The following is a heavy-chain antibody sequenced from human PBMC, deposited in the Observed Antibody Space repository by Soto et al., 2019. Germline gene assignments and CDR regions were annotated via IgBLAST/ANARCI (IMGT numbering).Heavy chain of an antibody. CDR3: TTRRGYCSGGSCYHYYYYYGMDV. CDR2: IKSKTDGGTT. V-gene: IGHV3-15*07. CDR1: GFTFSNAW. D-gene: IGHD2-15*01. J-gene: IGHJ6*02. Sequence: GGSLRLSCAASGFTFSNAWMNWVRQAPGKGLEWVGRIKSKTDGGTTDYAAPVKGRFTISRDDSKNTLYLQMNSLKTEDTAVYYCTTRRGYCSGGSCYHYYYYYGMDVWGQGTTVTVSS.